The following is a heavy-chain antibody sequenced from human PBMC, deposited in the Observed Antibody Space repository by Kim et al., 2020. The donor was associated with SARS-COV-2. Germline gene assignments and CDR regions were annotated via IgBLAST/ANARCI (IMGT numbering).Heavy chain of an antibody. CDR3: ARDRATGYPPPYYYYGMDV. J-gene: IGHJ6*02. CDR1: GFTFSSYA. V-gene: IGHV3-30*04. D-gene: IGHD3-9*01. CDR2: ISYDGSNK. Sequence: GGSLRLSCAASGFTFSSYAMHWVRQAPGKGLEWVAVISYDGSNKYYADSVKGRFTISRDNSKNTLYLQMNSLRAEDTAVYYCARDRATGYPPPYYYYGMDVWGQGTTVTVSS.